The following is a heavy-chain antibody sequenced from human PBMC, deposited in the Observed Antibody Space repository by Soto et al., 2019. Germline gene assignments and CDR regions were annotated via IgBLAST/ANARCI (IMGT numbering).Heavy chain of an antibody. CDR3: ARPYDSSGYYSAFDS. V-gene: IGHV3-11*06. D-gene: IGHD3-22*01. J-gene: IGHJ4*02. CDR1: GFTFSDYS. CDR2: INYSSSYR. Sequence: KPGGSLRLSCAASGFTFSDYSMSWSRQAPGKGLEWVSDINYSSSYRNYADSVKGRFTISRDNAKNSLYLQMNSLRAEDTAVYYCARPYDSSGYYSAFDSWGQGTLVTVSS.